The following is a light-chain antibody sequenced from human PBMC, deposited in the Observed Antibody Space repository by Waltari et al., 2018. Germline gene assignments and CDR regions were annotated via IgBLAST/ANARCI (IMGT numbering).Light chain of an antibody. Sequence: EIVLTQSPATLSLSPRETATLSCRASQSLTNCLAWYQQKPGQAPRLLIYDVSNRATGVPARFSGSGSGTDFTLAISSLEPEDFAVYYCQQRDEWPLTFGGGTKVEIK. V-gene: IGKV3-11*01. J-gene: IGKJ4*01. CDR2: DVS. CDR1: QSLTNC. CDR3: QQRDEWPLT.